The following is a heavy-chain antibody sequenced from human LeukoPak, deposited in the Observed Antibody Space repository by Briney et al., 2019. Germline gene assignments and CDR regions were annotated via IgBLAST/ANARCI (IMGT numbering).Heavy chain of an antibody. Sequence: SVTVSCKVSGYTFSSYAISWVRQAPGQGLEWMGGIIPIFGTANYAQKFQGRVTITADESTSTAYMELSSLRSEDTAVYYCARDSTEMAAYDYWGQGTLVTVSS. D-gene: IGHD5-24*01. CDR2: IIPIFGTA. V-gene: IGHV1-69*13. J-gene: IGHJ4*02. CDR3: ARDSTEMAAYDY. CDR1: GYTFSSYA.